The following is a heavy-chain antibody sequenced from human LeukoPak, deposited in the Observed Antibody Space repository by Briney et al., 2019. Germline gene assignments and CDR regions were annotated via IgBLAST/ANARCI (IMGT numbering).Heavy chain of an antibody. J-gene: IGHJ4*02. D-gene: IGHD4/OR15-4a*01. CDR2: INSDGSST. CDR1: GFTFSSYW. CDR3: ARRVGAYSHPYDY. V-gene: IGHV3-74*01. Sequence: GGSLRLSCAASGFTFSSYWMHWVRQAPGKGLVWVSRINSDGSSTNYADSVKGRFTISRDNAKNTLHLQMNSLRAEDTAVYYCARRVGAYSHPYDYWGQGTLVTVSS.